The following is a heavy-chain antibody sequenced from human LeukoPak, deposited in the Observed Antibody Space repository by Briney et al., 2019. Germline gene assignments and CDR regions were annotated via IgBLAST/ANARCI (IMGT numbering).Heavy chain of an antibody. Sequence: GGSLRLSCAASGFTFSSFAMTWVRQAPGKGLEWVSSITGTHYTTYNTDSVKGRFTISRDNSKNTLYLQMNSLRAGDTAVYYCTKDPNGDYVGAFDPWGQGTLVTVSS. CDR3: TKDPNGDYVGAFDP. V-gene: IGHV3-23*01. CDR2: ITGTHYTT. J-gene: IGHJ5*02. D-gene: IGHD4-17*01. CDR1: GFTFSSFA.